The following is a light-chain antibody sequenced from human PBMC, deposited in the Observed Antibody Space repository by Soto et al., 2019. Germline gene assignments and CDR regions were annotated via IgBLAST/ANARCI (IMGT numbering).Light chain of an antibody. J-gene: IGKJ4*01. V-gene: IGKV3-15*01. CDR3: QQYNNCPTLT. CDR1: QCFXDT. Sequence: TKSAVTLSVSPGEGVTLSCRASQCFXDTFAWYEFKPGQTPRFLIXDTSTRATGIPARFSGSGSGTDFTLILNSLQSEDFAVYYCQQYNNCPTLTFGGGTKVDI. CDR2: DTS.